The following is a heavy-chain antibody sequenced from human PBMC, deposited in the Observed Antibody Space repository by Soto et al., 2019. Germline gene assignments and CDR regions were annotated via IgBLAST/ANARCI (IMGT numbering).Heavy chain of an antibody. CDR3: TTDTSLSGDPPFDY. D-gene: IGHD4-17*01. CDR2: IKSKTDGGTT. Sequence: GGSLRLSCAASGFTFSNAWMSWVRQAPGKGLEWVGRIKSKTDGGTTDYAAPVKGGFTISRDDSKNTLYLQMNSLKTEDTAVYYCTTDTSLSGDPPFDYWGQGTLVTVSS. V-gene: IGHV3-15*01. J-gene: IGHJ4*02. CDR1: GFTFSNAW.